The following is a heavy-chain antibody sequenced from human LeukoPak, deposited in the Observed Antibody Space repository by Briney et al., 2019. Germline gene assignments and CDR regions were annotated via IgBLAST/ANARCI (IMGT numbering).Heavy chain of an antibody. CDR1: GFTFSPYS. V-gene: IGHV3-48*02. CDR3: ARDNVWAESWYFDL. Sequence: GGSLRLSCAASGFTFSPYSMNWVRQAPGKRLEWVSYISGSSSTIFYADSVRGRFTISRDNAKNSLYLQMNSLRDEDTAVYSCARDNVWAESWYFDLWGRGTLVTVSS. CDR2: ISGSSSTI. D-gene: IGHD1-26*01. J-gene: IGHJ2*01.